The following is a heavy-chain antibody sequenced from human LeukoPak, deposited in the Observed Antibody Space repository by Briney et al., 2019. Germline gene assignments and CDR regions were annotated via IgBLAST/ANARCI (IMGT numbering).Heavy chain of an antibody. CDR3: AGDGGSFRHFGN. J-gene: IGHJ4*02. CDR1: GLTVSSNY. V-gene: IGHV3-66*01. Sequence: GSLRLSCAASGLTVSSNYMSWIRQAPGKGLEWVSIIYSGGGTYYADSVKGRFTISRDNSKNTLYLQMNSLRVEDTAVYHCAGDGGSFRHFGNWGQGTLVSVSS. D-gene: IGHD1-26*01. CDR2: IYSGGGT.